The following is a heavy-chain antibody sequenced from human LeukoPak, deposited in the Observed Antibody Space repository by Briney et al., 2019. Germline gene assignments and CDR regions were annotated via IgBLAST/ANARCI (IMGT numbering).Heavy chain of an antibody. CDR2: INHSGST. D-gene: IGHD2-2*01. Sequence: PSETLSLTCAVYGGSFSGYYWSWIRQPPGKGLEWIGEINHSGSTNYNPSLKSRVTISVDTSKNQFSLELSSVTAADTAVYYCARGERYCSSTSCYGWFDPWGQGTLVTVSS. CDR3: ARGERYCSSTSCYGWFDP. CDR1: GGSFSGYY. J-gene: IGHJ5*02. V-gene: IGHV4-34*01.